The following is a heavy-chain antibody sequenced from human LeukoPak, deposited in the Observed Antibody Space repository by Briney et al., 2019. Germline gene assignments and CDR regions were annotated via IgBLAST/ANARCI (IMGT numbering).Heavy chain of an antibody. CDR1: GYSISSGYY. J-gene: IGHJ4*02. Sequence: PSETLSLTCAVSGYSISSGYYWAWIRQPPGMGLERIGSMYHSGSTYDSPSLKSRVTMSVDTSKNQFSLKLTSVTAADTAVYYCARQRYCHSTSCYFDYWGQGTLVTVSS. CDR3: ARQRYCHSTSCYFDY. V-gene: IGHV4-38-2*01. CDR2: MYHSGST. D-gene: IGHD2-2*01.